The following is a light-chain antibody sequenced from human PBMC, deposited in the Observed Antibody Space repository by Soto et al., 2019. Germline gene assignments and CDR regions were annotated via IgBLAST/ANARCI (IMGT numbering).Light chain of an antibody. Sequence: QSALTQPASVSGSPGQSITISCTGTSSDIGTYNVVSWYQQHPGKAPKLMLYENNKRPSRVSNRFSGSKSGNTASLTISGLQAEDEADYYCCSYAGSRTLVFGGGTQLTVL. V-gene: IGLV2-23*01. CDR2: ENN. CDR3: CSYAGSRTLV. CDR1: SSDIGTYNV. J-gene: IGLJ3*02.